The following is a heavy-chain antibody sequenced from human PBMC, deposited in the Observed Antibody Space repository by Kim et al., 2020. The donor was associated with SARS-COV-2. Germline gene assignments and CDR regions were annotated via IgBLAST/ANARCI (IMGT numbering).Heavy chain of an antibody. Sequence: SVKVSCKASGGTFSSYAISWVRQAPGQGLEWMGGIIPIFGTANYAQKFQGRVTITADESTSTAYMELSSLRSEDTAVYYCARDLDYGDYSYYYGMDVWGQGTTVTVSS. CDR1: GGTFSSYA. CDR2: IIPIFGTA. D-gene: IGHD4-17*01. V-gene: IGHV1-69*13. CDR3: ARDLDYGDYSYYYGMDV. J-gene: IGHJ6*02.